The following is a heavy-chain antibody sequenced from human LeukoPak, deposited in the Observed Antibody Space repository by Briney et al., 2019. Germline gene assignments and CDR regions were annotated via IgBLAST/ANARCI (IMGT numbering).Heavy chain of an antibody. V-gene: IGHV3-23*01. CDR1: GFTFSSYA. D-gene: IGHD3-22*01. CDR2: ISGSGGST. J-gene: IGHJ4*02. CDR3: AKGDSSGSGFDY. Sequence: PGGSLRLSCAASGFTFSSYAMSWVRQAPGKGLEWASAISGSGGSTYYADSVKGRFTISRDNSKNTLYLQMNSLRAEDTAVYYCAKGDSSGSGFDYWGQGTLVTVSS.